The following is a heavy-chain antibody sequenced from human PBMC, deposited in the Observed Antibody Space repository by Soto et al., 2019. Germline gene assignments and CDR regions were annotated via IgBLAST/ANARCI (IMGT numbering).Heavy chain of an antibody. CDR2: INHSGST. V-gene: IGHV4-34*01. CDR1: GGSFSGYY. Sequence: SETLSLTCAVYGGSFSGYYWTWIRQPPGTGLEWIGEINHSGSTNYNPSLKSRVTISVDTSKNQFSLKLTSVTAEDTAVYYCARGDYYDSSGPFSDAFDIWGQGTMVTVSS. J-gene: IGHJ3*02. CDR3: ARGDYYDSSGPFSDAFDI. D-gene: IGHD3-22*01.